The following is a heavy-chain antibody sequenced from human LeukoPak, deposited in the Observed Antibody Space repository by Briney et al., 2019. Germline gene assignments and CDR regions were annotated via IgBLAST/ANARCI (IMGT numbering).Heavy chain of an antibody. CDR3: ANDYRSGSFHDF. V-gene: IGHV3-23*01. Sequence: GGSLRLSCAASGFAFSSYAMSWVRQPPGKGLEWVTVISRRDDYTYYADSVKGRFTISRDNSKNTLYLQMNTLRAEDTAVYYCANDYRSGSFHDFWGQGTLVTVSS. CDR2: ISRRDDYT. D-gene: IGHD3-10*01. J-gene: IGHJ4*02. CDR1: GFAFSSYA.